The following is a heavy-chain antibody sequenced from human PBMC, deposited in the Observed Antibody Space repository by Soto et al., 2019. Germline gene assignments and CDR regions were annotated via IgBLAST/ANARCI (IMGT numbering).Heavy chain of an antibody. CDR3: ARGLIAAAGTVDWFDP. Sequence: PGGSLRLSCAASGFTFSSYGMHWVRQAPGKGLEWVAVIWYDGSNKYYADSVKGRFTISRDNSKNTLYLQMNSLRAEDTAVYYCARGLIAAAGTVDWFDPWGQGTLVTVSS. J-gene: IGHJ5*02. CDR2: IWYDGSNK. CDR1: GFTFSSYG. D-gene: IGHD6-13*01. V-gene: IGHV3-33*01.